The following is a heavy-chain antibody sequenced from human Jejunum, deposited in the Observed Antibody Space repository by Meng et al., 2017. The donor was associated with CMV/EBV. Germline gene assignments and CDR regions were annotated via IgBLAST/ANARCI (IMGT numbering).Heavy chain of an antibody. Sequence: CAGSGFTFGNYAMNWVRQATGKGLEWVAFIRYDSYNKYYVDSVKGRFTISRDNSKNTVYLQMNSLRLEDTAIYYCAKGGATKDLDYWGQGTLVTVS. J-gene: IGHJ4*02. D-gene: IGHD1-26*01. CDR3: AKGGATKDLDY. CDR2: IRYDSYNK. CDR1: GFTFGNYA. V-gene: IGHV3-30*02.